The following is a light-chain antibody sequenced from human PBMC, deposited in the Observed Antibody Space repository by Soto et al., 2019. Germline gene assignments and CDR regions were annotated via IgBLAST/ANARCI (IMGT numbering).Light chain of an antibody. Sequence: QSALTQPASVSGSPGQSITISCTGTSSDVGGYKYVSWYQQHPGKAPKLIIFEVTIRPSGVSNRFSGSKSGNTASLTISGLQAEDEADYYCSSYTSTTSVVFGTGTKVTVL. CDR3: SSYTSTTSVV. J-gene: IGLJ1*01. CDR2: EVT. V-gene: IGLV2-14*01. CDR1: SSDVGGYKY.